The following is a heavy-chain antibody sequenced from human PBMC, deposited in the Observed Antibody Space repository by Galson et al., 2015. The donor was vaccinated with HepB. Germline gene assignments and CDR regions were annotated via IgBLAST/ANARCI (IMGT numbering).Heavy chain of an antibody. CDR2: IKSKTDGGTT. D-gene: IGHD2-2*01. J-gene: IGHJ4*02. CDR1: GFTFSNAW. Sequence: LRLSCAASGFTFSNAWMNWVRQAPGKGLEWVGRIKSKTDGGTTDYAAPVKGRFTISRDDSKNTLYLQMNSLKTEDTAVYYCTTVGWRDIVVVPAAPFDYWGQGTLVTVSS. V-gene: IGHV3-15*07. CDR3: TTVGWRDIVVVPAAPFDY.